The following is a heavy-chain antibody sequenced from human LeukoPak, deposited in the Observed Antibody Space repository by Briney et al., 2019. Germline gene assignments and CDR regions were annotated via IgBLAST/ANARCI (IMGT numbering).Heavy chain of an antibody. CDR1: GFTLTNYG. CDR3: AKGFTAGWTEGYLDY. D-gene: IGHD2-8*02. J-gene: IGHJ4*02. V-gene: IGHV3-23*01. CDR2: ISGGNT. Sequence: GGCLRLSCAASGFTLTNYGMNWVRQTPGKGLEWVSGISGGNTYYADSVRGRVRISRDSYKNTLYLNMDFLRAEDTGVYLCAKGFTAGWTEGYLDYWGQGTLVSVSS.